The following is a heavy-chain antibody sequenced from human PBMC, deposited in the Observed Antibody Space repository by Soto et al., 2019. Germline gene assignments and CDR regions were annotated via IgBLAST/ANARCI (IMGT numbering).Heavy chain of an antibody. CDR3: AKDRGAYSSSWYDGEPDY. CDR2: ISGSGGST. J-gene: IGHJ4*02. V-gene: IGHV3-23*01. Sequence: EVQLLESGGGLVQPGGSLRLSCAASGFTFSSYAMSWVRQAPGKGLEWVSAISGSGGSTYYADSVKGRFTISRDNSKNTLYLQMNSLRAEDTAVYYCAKDRGAYSSSWYDGEPDYWGQGTLVTVSS. D-gene: IGHD6-13*01. CDR1: GFTFSSYA.